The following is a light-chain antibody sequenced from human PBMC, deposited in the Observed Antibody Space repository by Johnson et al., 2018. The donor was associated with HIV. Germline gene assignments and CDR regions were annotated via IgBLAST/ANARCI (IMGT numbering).Light chain of an antibody. V-gene: IGLV1-51*02. J-gene: IGLJ1*01. Sequence: QSVLTQPPSVSAAPGQKVTISCSGSSSDMGNYSVSWYQQLPGTAPQLLIYENNKRPSGIPDRFSGSKSGTSATLGITGLQTGDEADYYCGTWDSSLSAGVFGTGTKVTVL. CDR2: ENN. CDR1: SSDMGNYS. CDR3: GTWDSSLSAGV.